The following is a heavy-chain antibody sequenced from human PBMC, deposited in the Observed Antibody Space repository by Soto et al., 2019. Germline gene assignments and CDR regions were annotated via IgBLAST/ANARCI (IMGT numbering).Heavy chain of an antibody. Sequence: GGSLRLSCAASGFTFNSYAMHWVRQAPGKGLEWVAVVSYDGTNKYYADSVKGRFTISRDNSKNTLYLQMNSLRADDTAVYYCARAWDTGPFDYWGQGTLVTVSS. CDR3: ARAWDTGPFDY. V-gene: IGHV3-30*14. CDR1: GFTFNSYA. J-gene: IGHJ4*02. CDR2: VSYDGTNK. D-gene: IGHD1-1*01.